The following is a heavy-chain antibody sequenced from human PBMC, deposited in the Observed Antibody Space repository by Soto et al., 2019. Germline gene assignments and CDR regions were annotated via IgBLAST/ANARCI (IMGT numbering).Heavy chain of an antibody. CDR2: TRNKASSYTT. CDR1: GFSFSDYY. D-gene: IGHD2-15*01. V-gene: IGHV3-72*01. Sequence: EVQLVESGGGLVQPGGSLRLFYAASGFSFSDYYINWVRQAPGKGLEWVGRTRNKASSYTTDYAAFVKGRFTISRDDSKNLIYLQMNSLKTEDTAVYYCASEGSSRGPDYEYWGQGTLVTVSS. CDR3: ASEGSSRGPDYEY. J-gene: IGHJ4*02.